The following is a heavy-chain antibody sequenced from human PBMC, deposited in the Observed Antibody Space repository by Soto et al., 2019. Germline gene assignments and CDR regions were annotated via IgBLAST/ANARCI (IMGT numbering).Heavy chain of an antibody. D-gene: IGHD6-25*01. V-gene: IGHV5-51*01. CDR3: ARQQRWDSSVDGMDV. CDR1: GYSFTSYW. Sequence: ESLKISCKGSGYSFTSYWIGWVRQMPGKGLEWMGIIYPGDSDTRHSPSFQGQVTISADKSISTAYLQWSSLKASDTAMYYCARQQRWDSSVDGMDVWGQVTTVTDSS. J-gene: IGHJ6*02. CDR2: IYPGDSDT.